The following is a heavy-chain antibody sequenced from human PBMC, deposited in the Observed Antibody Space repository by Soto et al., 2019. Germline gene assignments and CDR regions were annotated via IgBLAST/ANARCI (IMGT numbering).Heavy chain of an antibody. CDR2: INGYNGDI. Sequence: ASVKVSCKASGYTFTNYGLSWLRQAPGPGQEWMGWINGYNGDITYAQKLKGRVTMTTDTSTSTAYIELRSLTSDDTAVYYCSRDRYTGKNFATNNWLDPLGQGSLVT. CDR1: GYTFTNYG. V-gene: IGHV1-18*01. J-gene: IGHJ5*02. D-gene: IGHD1-26*01. CDR3: SRDRYTGKNFATNNWLDP.